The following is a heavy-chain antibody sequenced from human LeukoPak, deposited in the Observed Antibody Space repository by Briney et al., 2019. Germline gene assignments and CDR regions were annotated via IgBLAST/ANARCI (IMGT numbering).Heavy chain of an antibody. D-gene: IGHD1-26*01. CDR2: IDSSSSTI. J-gene: IGHJ4*02. CDR3: ARDSLVGATLDY. Sequence: VGCLRLSCAASGFTFSSYSMSWVRQAPGKGLGWGSYIDSSSSTIYYADSVKGRFTISRDNAKNSLYLQMNSLRDEDTAVYYCARDSLVGATLDYWGQGTLVTVSS. CDR1: GFTFSSYS. V-gene: IGHV3-48*02.